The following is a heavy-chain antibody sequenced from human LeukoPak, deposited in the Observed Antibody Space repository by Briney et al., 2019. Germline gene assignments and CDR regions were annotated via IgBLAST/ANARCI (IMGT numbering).Heavy chain of an antibody. Sequence: TGGSLRLSCEASGFNFHNFAMHWVRQAPGKGLEWVAVISNDERNKYYTDSVKGRFTISRDNAKNSLYLQMNSLRANDTAIYYCEADPGDYWGQGTLVTVSS. CDR1: GFNFHNFA. CDR2: ISNDERNK. CDR3: EADPGDY. J-gene: IGHJ4*02. D-gene: IGHD2-15*01. V-gene: IGHV3-30*04.